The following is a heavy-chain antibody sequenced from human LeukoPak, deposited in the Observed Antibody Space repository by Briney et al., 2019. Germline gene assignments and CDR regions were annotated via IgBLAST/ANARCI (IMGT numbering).Heavy chain of an antibody. CDR2: ISYRGSS. CDR3: ARGLSLLGSEEGLPLGY. J-gene: IGHJ1*01. V-gene: IGHV4-59*01. D-gene: IGHD2-21*01. CDR1: GGSISSDY. Sequence: SETLSLTCTVSGGSISSDYWSWIRQPPGGGLEWIGYISYRGSSNYNPSLKGRVTFSVDTSKNQISLRMISVTASDTAVYYCARGLSLLGSEEGLPLGYWGQGSLVTVSA.